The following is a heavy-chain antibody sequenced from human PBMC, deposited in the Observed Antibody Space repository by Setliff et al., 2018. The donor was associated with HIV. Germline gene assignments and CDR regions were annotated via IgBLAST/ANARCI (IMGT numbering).Heavy chain of an antibody. CDR3: ASVLRYYGSGSYPFGY. Sequence: GGSLRLSCAASGFTFSTYWMSWVRQAPGKGLEWVANIKQDGSEKYYVDSVKGRFTIARDNAKNSLYLQMNSRRAEDTAVYYCASVLRYYGSGSYPFGYWGQGTLVTVSS. D-gene: IGHD3-10*01. CDR2: IKQDGSEK. CDR1: GFTFSTYW. V-gene: IGHV3-7*01. J-gene: IGHJ4*02.